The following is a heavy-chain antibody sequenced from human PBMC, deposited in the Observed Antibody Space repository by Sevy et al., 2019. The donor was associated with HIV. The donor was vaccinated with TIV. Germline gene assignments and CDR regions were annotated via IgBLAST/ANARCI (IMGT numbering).Heavy chain of an antibody. CDR3: AADLPNSSGPSYFDY. D-gene: IGHD3-22*01. V-gene: IGHV1-58*02. CDR2: IVVGSGNT. CDR1: GFTFTSSA. Sequence: GPSVKVSCKASGFTFTSSAMQWVRQARGQRLEWIGWIVVGSGNTNYAQKFQERVTITRDMSTSTAYMELSSLRSEDTAVYYCAADLPNSSGPSYFDYWGQGTLVTVSS. J-gene: IGHJ4*02.